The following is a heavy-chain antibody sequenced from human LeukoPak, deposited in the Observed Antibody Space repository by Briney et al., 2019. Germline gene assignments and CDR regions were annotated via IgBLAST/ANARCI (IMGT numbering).Heavy chain of an antibody. D-gene: IGHD2-15*01. Sequence: SGGSLRLSCAASGFTVSSNYMSWVRQAPGKGLEWVSVIYSGGSTYYADSENGRFTISRTNSKTTLYLQMNSLRAEATAVYYCARGAGYCSGGSCYSDDAFDIWGQGTMVTVSS. CDR1: GFTVSSNY. V-gene: IGHV3-53*01. J-gene: IGHJ3*02. CDR3: ARGAGYCSGGSCYSDDAFDI. CDR2: IYSGGST.